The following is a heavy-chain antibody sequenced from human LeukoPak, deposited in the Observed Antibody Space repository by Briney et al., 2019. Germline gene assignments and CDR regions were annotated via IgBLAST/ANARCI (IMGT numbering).Heavy chain of an antibody. CDR1: GYTFSTYA. V-gene: IGHV1-3*01. Sequence: ASVKVSCKASGYTFSTYAIHWVRQAPGQRLEWMGWINAGNGNTKYSQDFQGRVAITRDTSASTAYMELSSLRSDDTAVYYCARDYYEGIAAAGTDYYMDVWGKGTTVTISS. CDR3: ARDYYEGIAAAGTDYYMDV. J-gene: IGHJ6*03. D-gene: IGHD6-13*01. CDR2: INAGNGNT.